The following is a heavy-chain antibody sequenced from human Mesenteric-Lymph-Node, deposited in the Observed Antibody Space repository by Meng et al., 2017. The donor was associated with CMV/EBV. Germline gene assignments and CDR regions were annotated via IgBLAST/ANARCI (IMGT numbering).Heavy chain of an antibody. J-gene: IGHJ4*02. CDR1: GFTFDDYG. CDR2: INRNGGST. Sequence: GGSLRLSCAASGFTFDDYGMSWVRQVPGKGLEWVSGINRNGGSTDYAESVKGRFTISRDNAKKSLYLQMNSLKAEDTALYYCARDVNWGEGYWGQGTLVTVSS. D-gene: IGHD7-27*01. V-gene: IGHV3-20*04. CDR3: ARDVNWGEGY.